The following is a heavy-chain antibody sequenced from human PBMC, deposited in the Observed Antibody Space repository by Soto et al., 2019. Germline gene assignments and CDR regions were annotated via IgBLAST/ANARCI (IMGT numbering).Heavy chain of an antibody. CDR2: IYRTGST. V-gene: IGHV4-34*01. J-gene: IGHJ4*02. CDR1: GFTFSDYY. CDR3: ASRDPGTSVDY. Sequence: GSLRLSCAASGFTFSDYYMSWIRQAPGKGLEWIGEIYRTGSTNYNPSLKSRVTISLDKSENQFSLKVTSLTAADTAVYYCASRDPGTSVDYWGQGTLVTVSS. D-gene: IGHD1-7*01.